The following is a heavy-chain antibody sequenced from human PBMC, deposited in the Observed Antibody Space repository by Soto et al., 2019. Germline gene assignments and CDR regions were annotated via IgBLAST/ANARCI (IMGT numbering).Heavy chain of an antibody. D-gene: IGHD2-2*01. CDR3: ARLGYCSSTSCYAEFDY. CDR1: GGSITSSSYY. J-gene: IGHJ4*02. V-gene: IGHV4-61*05. Sequence: SETLSLTCTVSGGSITSSSYYWGWIRQPPGKGLEWIGYIYYSGSTNYNPSLKSRVTISVDTSKNQFSLKLSSVTAADTAVYYCARLGYCSSTSCYAEFDYWGQGTLVTVSS. CDR2: IYYSGST.